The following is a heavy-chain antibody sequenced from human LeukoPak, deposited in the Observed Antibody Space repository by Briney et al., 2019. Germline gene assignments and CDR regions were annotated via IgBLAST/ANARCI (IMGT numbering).Heavy chain of an antibody. Sequence: PGGSLRLSCAASGFTFSDYYMSWIRQAPGKGLEWVSYISSSGSTIYYADSVKGRFTISRDNAKNSLYLQMNSLRAEDTAVYYCARGLLFDGSSVVSEYYFDYWGQGTLVTVSS. D-gene: IGHD4-23*01. CDR1: GFTFSDYY. CDR2: ISSSGSTI. V-gene: IGHV3-11*01. J-gene: IGHJ4*02. CDR3: ARGLLFDGSSVVSEYYFDY.